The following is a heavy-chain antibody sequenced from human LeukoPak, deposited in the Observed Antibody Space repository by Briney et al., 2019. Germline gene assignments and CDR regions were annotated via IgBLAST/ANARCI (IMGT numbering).Heavy chain of an antibody. V-gene: IGHV4-4*07. CDR2: IYSSGKT. J-gene: IGHJ4*02. Sequence: PSETLSLTCTVSGGSINNYYWTWIRQPAGKGLEWIGRIYSSGKTNYNPSLKSRVTMSVDTSNNQLSLMMTSVTAADTAVFYCARTPQGDNYFDYWGQGHLVTVSS. CDR1: GGSINNYY. D-gene: IGHD3-9*01. CDR3: ARTPQGDNYFDY.